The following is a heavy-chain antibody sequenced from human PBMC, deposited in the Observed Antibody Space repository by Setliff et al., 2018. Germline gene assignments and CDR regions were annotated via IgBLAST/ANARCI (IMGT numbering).Heavy chain of an antibody. D-gene: IGHD3-10*01. CDR2: ISAYNGNT. CDR3: ARVHTYYYGSGSYGGRYYFDY. V-gene: IGHV1-18*01. J-gene: IGHJ4*02. CDR1: GYTFTSYG. Sequence: ASVKVSCKASGYTFTSYGISWVRQAPGQGLEWMGWISAYNGNTNYAQKLQGRVTMTTDTSTSTAYMELRSMRSDDTDVYYCARVHTYYYGSGSYGGRYYFDYWGQGTLVTVSS.